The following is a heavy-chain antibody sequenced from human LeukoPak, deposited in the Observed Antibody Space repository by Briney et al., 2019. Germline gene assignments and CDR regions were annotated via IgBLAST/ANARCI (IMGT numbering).Heavy chain of an antibody. Sequence: ASVKVSCKASGYTFTGYYMHWVRQAPGQGLEWMGWINPNSGGTNYAQKFQGWVTMTRDTSISTAYMELSRLRSDDTAVYYCAREIGGQMSYSSGWLSDAFDIWGQGTMVTVSS. V-gene: IGHV1-2*04. CDR1: GYTFTGYY. CDR3: AREIGGQMSYSSGWLSDAFDI. J-gene: IGHJ3*02. CDR2: INPNSGGT. D-gene: IGHD6-19*01.